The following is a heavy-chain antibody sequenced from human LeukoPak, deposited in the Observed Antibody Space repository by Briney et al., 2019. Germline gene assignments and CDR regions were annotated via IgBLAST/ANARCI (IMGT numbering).Heavy chain of an antibody. V-gene: IGHV4-4*07. CDR1: GGSISSYY. D-gene: IGHD3-9*01. CDR2: IYTSGST. CDR3: ANPLDFNPDILTGYFPYAFDI. Sequence: SETLSLTCTVSGGSISSYYWSWIRQPAGKGLEWIGRIYTSGSTNYNPSLKSRVTMSVDTSKNQFSLKLSSVTAADTAVYYCANPLDFNPDILTGYFPYAFDIWGQGTMVTVSS. J-gene: IGHJ3*02.